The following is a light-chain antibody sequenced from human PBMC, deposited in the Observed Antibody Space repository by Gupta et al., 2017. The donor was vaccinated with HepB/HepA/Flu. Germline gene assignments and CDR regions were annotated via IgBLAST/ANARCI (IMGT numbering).Light chain of an antibody. J-gene: IGKJ1*01. CDR3: QHYVTSSWT. CDR2: DSS. Sequence: PGERATLSCGASQSLSSSYLAWYQQKPGLAPRLLIYDSSSRATGIPDRFSGSGSGTDFTLTINRLEPEDFAVYYCQHYVTSSWTFGQGTKVEIK. V-gene: IGKV3D-20*01. CDR1: QSLSSSY.